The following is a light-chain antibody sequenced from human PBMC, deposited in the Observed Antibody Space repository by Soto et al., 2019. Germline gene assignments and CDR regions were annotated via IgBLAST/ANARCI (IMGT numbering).Light chain of an antibody. CDR1: QTVSGN. Sequence: PGDRATLSCTASQTVSGNYLAWYHQKPGQAPRLLIYDASNRATGIPARFSGSGSGTEFTLTINSLQSEDFAVYYCQQYDAWPLTFGGGTKVDIK. V-gene: IGKV3D-15*01. CDR2: DAS. CDR3: QQYDAWPLT. J-gene: IGKJ4*01.